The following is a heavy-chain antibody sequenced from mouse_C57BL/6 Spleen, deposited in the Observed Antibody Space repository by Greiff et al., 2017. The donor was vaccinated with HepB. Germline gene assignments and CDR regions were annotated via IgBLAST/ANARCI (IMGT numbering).Heavy chain of an antibody. CDR1: GFTFSSYA. V-gene: IGHV5-4*01. D-gene: IGHD2-4*01. Sequence: VQLVESGGGLVKPGGSLKLSCAASGFTFSSYAMSWVRQTPEKRLEWVATISDGGSYTYYPDNVKGRFTISRDNAKNNLYLQMSHLKSEDTAMYYCARIYYDSWFAYWGQGTLVTVSA. J-gene: IGHJ3*01. CDR2: ISDGGSYT. CDR3: ARIYYDSWFAY.